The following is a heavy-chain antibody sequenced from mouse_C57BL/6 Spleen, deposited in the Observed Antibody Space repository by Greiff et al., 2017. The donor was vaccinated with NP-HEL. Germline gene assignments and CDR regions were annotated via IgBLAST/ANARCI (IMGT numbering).Heavy chain of an antibody. D-gene: IGHD2-4*01. Sequence: QVQLQQSGTELVKPFSSFYLSFNSSFSPFPSSWLPWLPPRPGPGLEWIGTINPLPFFANDNEKFTSKATLTVDKSSSTAYMQLSSLTSEDSAVYYCARAGYYDRFAYWGQGTLVTVSA. J-gene: IGHJ3*01. CDR2: INPLPFFA. CDR1: FSPFPSSW. V-gene: IGHV1-53*01. CDR3: ARAGYYDRFAY.